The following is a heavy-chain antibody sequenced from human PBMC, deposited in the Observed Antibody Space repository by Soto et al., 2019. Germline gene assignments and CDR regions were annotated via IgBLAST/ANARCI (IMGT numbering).Heavy chain of an antibody. D-gene: IGHD2-15*01. Sequence: GGSLRLSCAASGFTFSTYWMHWVRQAPGKGLVWVSRINPDGSITTYADSVKGRFTISRDNAKNTLYLQMNSLRAEDTAVYYCARSGGTVDYWGQGTLVTVSS. J-gene: IGHJ4*02. CDR2: INPDGSIT. CDR1: GFTFSTYW. CDR3: ARSGGTVDY. V-gene: IGHV3-74*01.